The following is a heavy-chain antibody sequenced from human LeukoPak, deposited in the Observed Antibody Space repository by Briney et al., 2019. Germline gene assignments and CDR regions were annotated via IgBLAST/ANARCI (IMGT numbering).Heavy chain of an antibody. CDR3: AETNTQDWFDP. CDR2: IYHSGET. CDR1: GGSISSTSYY. Sequence: SETLSLTCRVSGGSISSTSYYWGWIRQPPGKGLEWIASIYHSGETFYNPSLESRVAILVDTSNNEVFLDLYSVTAADTAMYYCAETNTQDWFDPWGRGTLVTVSS. D-gene: IGHD2-8*01. V-gene: IGHV4-39*07. J-gene: IGHJ5*02.